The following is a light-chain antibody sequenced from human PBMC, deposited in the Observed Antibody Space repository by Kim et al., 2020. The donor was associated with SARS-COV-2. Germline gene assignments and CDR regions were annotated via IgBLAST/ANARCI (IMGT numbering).Light chain of an antibody. J-gene: IGKJ4*01. V-gene: IGKV3-20*01. CDR1: QSVASTY. Sequence: EIVLTQSPGALSLSPGERVTLSCRASQSVASTYLAWYQQKPGQAPRLLIYGASSRATGIPDRFSGSGSGTDFTLSISRLEPEDFAVYYCQQYGNSVTFGGGTKVEIK. CDR3: QQYGNSVT. CDR2: GAS.